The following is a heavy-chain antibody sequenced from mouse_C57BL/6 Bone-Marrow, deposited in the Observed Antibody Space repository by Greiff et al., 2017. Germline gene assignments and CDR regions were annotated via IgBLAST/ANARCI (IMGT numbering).Heavy chain of an antibody. Sequence: EVKVVESGGGLVKPGGSLKFSCEASGFTFSSYAISWVRQTPEQRLEWVATISDGGSYTEYTDNVKGRFTISRDKAKNNLYLQMSHLKSEDTAMYYCARDPPQRRRRMDYWGQGTSVTVSS. CDR3: ARDPPQRRRRMDY. D-gene: IGHD3-2*02. CDR2: ISDGGSYT. J-gene: IGHJ4*01. CDR1: GFTFSSYA. V-gene: IGHV5-4*01.